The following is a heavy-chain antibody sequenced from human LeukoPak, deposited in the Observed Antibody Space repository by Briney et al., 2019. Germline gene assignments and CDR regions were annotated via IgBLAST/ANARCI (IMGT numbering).Heavy chain of an antibody. V-gene: IGHV1-24*01. Sequence: GASVKVSCRVSGYTLTELSMHWVRQAPGEGLEWMGGFDPEDGETIYAQKFQGRVTMTEDTSTDTAYMELSSLRSEDTAVYYCATATTVTTSYGYFDLWGRGTLVTVSS. D-gene: IGHD4-17*01. CDR3: ATATTVTTSYGYFDL. J-gene: IGHJ2*01. CDR2: FDPEDGET. CDR1: GYTLTELS.